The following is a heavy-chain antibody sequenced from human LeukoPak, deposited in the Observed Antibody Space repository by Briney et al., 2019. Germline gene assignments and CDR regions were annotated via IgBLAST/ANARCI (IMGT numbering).Heavy chain of an antibody. CDR1: GYSFTSYY. CDR3: ARHDYFGSGGDERFDP. CDR2: IHPSGGST. V-gene: IGHV1-46*01. D-gene: IGHD3-10*01. J-gene: IGHJ5*02. Sequence: AASVKVSCKASGYSFTSYYMHWVRQAPGQGLEWMGIIHPSGGSTRYAQKFQGRVTMTRDTSTSRVYMELSSLKSEDTAVYYCARHDYFGSGGDERFDPWGQGTLVTVSS.